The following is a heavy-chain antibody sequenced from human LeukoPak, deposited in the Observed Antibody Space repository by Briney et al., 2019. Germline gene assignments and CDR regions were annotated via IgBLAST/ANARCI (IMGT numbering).Heavy chain of an antibody. J-gene: IGHJ4*02. Sequence: GASVKVSCKASGYTFTGYYMHWVRQAPGQGLEWMGWINPNSGGTNYAQKFQGRVNMTRDTSISTAYMELSRLRSDDTAVYYCTGVPIAVAGIDYWGQGTLVTVSS. CDR3: TGVPIAVAGIDY. V-gene: IGHV1-2*02. CDR2: INPNSGGT. D-gene: IGHD6-19*01. CDR1: GYTFTGYY.